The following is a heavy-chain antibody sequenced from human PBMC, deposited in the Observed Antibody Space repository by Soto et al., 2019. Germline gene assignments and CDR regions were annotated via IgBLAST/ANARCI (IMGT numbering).Heavy chain of an antibody. D-gene: IGHD6-13*01. Sequence: QVQLQQSGPGLVKPSQTLSLTCAISGDSVSSNSAAWNWIRQSPSRGLEWLGRIYYRSKGYNDYAVSVKSRISINPDTSKNPFSLQLNSVTPEDTAVYYCARGWEAYNSSLDYWGQGTLVTVSS. J-gene: IGHJ4*02. CDR3: ARGWEAYNSSLDY. CDR1: GDSVSSNSAA. V-gene: IGHV6-1*01. CDR2: IYYRSKGYN.